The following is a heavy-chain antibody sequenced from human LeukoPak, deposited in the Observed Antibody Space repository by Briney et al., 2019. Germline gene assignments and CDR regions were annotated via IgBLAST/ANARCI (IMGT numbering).Heavy chain of an antibody. V-gene: IGHV3-30-3*01. J-gene: IGHJ4*02. CDR2: ISYDGSNK. D-gene: IGHD2-2*02. CDR1: GFTFSSYA. Sequence: GRSLRLSCAASGFTFSSYAMHWVRQAPGKGLEWVAVISYDGSNKYYADSVKGRFTISRDNSKNTLYLQMNSLRAEDTAVYYCARDRYTLGPYYCDYWGQGTLVTVSS. CDR3: ARDRYTLGPYYCDY.